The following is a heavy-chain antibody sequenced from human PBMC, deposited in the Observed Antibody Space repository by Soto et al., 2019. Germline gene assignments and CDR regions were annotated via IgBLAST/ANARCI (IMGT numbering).Heavy chain of an antibody. V-gene: IGHV5-10-1*03. J-gene: IGHJ4*02. CDR2: IDPSDSYT. CDR1: GYSFTSYW. Sequence: EVQLVQSGAEVKKPGESLRISCKGSGYSFTSYWITWVRQMPGKGLEWMGRIDPSDSYTKYSPSFQGHITISADKSISTAYLQWSSLKASDTAMYYCARRSIAVAGTPGFDYWGQGTLVTVSS. CDR3: ARRSIAVAGTPGFDY. D-gene: IGHD6-19*01.